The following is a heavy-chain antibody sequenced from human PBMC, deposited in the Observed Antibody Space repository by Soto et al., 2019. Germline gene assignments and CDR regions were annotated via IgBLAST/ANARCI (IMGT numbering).Heavy chain of an antibody. CDR2: INPNSGGT. CDR1: GYTFTGYY. V-gene: IGHV1-2*02. D-gene: IGHD2-15*01. J-gene: IGHJ5*02. CDR3: ARDGCSGGSCYSNWFDP. Sequence: GASVKVSCKASGYTFTGYYMQWVRQAPGQGLEWMGWINPNSGGTSYAQKFQGRVTMTRDTSISTAYMELSRLRSDDTAVYYCARDGCSGGSCYSNWFDPWGQGTLVTVYS.